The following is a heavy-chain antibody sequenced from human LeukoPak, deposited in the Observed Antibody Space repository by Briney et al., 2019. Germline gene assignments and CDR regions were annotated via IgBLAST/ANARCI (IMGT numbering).Heavy chain of an antibody. CDR2: IDWDDDK. Sequence: SGPTLVNPTQTLTLTCTFSGFSLSTSGMCVSWIRQPPGKALEGLARIDWDDDKYYSTSLKTRLTISKDTSKNQVVLTMTNMDPVDTATYYCARFTPYCTNGVCYTFDYWGQGTLVTVSS. CDR1: GFSLSTSGMC. V-gene: IGHV2-70*11. D-gene: IGHD2-8*01. CDR3: ARFTPYCTNGVCYTFDY. J-gene: IGHJ4*02.